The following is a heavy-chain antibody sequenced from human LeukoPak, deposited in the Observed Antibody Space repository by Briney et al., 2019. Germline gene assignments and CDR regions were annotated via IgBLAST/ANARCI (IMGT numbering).Heavy chain of an antibody. V-gene: IGHV3-64D*06. J-gene: IGHJ4*02. Sequence: GGSLRLSCSVSGFTFSTYVMHWVRQAPGKGLEYVSAISSNGDNTYYADSVKGRFTISRDNSKNTLYLQMSSLRADDTAVYHCVRGTGYWGQGTLVTVSS. CDR3: VRGTGY. CDR1: GFTFSTYV. CDR2: ISSNGDNT.